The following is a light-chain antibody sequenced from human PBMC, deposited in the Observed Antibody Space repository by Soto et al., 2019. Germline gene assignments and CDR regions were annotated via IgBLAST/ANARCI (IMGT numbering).Light chain of an antibody. Sequence: QPVLTQSSSASASLGSSVKLTCTLSSGHSSYIIAWHQQQPGKAPRYLMKLEGSGSYNKGSGVPDRFSGSSSGADRYLTISNLQSEDEADYYRETWDSNTQVFGTGTKLTVL. CDR3: ETWDSNTQV. CDR1: SGHSSYI. J-gene: IGLJ1*01. CDR2: LEGSGSY. V-gene: IGLV4-60*03.